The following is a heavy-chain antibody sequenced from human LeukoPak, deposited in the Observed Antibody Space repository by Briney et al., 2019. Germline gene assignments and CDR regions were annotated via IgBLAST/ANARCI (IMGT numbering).Heavy chain of an antibody. CDR1: GYTFTGYY. V-gene: IGHV1-2*02. J-gene: IGHJ6*03. CDR3: ARSAAARDYYYMDV. CDR2: INPNSGGT. Sequence: ASVKVSCKASGYTFTGYYMHWVRQAPGQGLEWMGWINPNSGGTNYAQKFQGRVTMTRDTSISTAYMELSRLRSDDTAVYYCARSAAARDYYYMDVWGKGTTVTVSS. D-gene: IGHD2-15*01.